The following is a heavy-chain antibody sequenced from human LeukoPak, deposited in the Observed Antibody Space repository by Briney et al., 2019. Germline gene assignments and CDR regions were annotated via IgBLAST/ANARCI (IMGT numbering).Heavy chain of an antibody. J-gene: IGHJ4*02. Sequence: SETLSLTCAVYGGSFSGYYWSWIRQPPGKGLEWIGEINHSGSTNYNPSLKSRVTISVDTSKNQFSLKLSSVTPADTAVYYCARAPRYYFDYWGQGTLVTVSS. CDR2: INHSGST. CDR3: ARAPRYYFDY. V-gene: IGHV4-34*01. CDR1: GGSFSGYY.